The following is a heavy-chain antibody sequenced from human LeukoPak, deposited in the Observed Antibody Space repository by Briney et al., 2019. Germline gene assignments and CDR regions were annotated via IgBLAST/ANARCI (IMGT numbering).Heavy chain of an antibody. CDR2: IYHSGST. V-gene: IGHV4-38-2*02. Sequence: SETLSLTCTVSGYSISSGYYWGWIRPPPGKGLEWIGSIYHSGSTYYNPSLKSRVTISVDTSKNRFSLKLSSVTAADTAVYYCARGPLDIVVVPAAQTPPPWGQGTLVTVSS. CDR3: ARGPLDIVVVPAAQTPPP. J-gene: IGHJ5*02. CDR1: GYSISSGYY. D-gene: IGHD2-2*03.